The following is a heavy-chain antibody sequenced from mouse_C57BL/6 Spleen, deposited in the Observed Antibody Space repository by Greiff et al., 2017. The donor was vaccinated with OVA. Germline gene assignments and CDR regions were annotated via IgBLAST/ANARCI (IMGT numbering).Heavy chain of an antibody. CDR2: ISYDGSN. J-gene: IGHJ2*01. V-gene: IGHV3-6*01. CDR3: ARENYGSSFPFDY. D-gene: IGHD1-1*01. CDR1: GYSITSGYY. Sequence: VQLQQSGPGLVKPSQSLSLTCSVTGYSITSGYYWNWIRQFPGNKLEWMGYISYDGSNNYNPSLKNRISITRDTSKNQFFLKLNSVTTEDTATYYCARENYGSSFPFDYWGQGTTLTVSS.